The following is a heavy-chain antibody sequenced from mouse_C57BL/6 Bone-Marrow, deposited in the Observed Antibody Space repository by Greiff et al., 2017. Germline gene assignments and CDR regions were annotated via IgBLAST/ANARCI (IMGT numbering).Heavy chain of an antibody. CDR3: ARGGSYDY. CDR1: GYTFTSYW. CDR2: IDPSDSYT. J-gene: IGHJ2*01. Sequence: QVQLQPPGAELVMPGASVKLSCKASGYTFTSYWMHWVKQRPGQGLEWIGEIDPSDSYTNYNQKFKGKSTLTVDKSSSTAYMQLSSLTSEDSAVYYCARGGSYDYWGQGTTLTVSS. V-gene: IGHV1-69*01. D-gene: IGHD1-1*01.